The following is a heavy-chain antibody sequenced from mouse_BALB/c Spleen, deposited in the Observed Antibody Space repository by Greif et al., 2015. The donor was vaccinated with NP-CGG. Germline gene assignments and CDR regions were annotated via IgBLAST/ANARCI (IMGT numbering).Heavy chain of an antibody. CDR1: GYTFTSYW. CDR2: IYPGNSDT. V-gene: IGHV1-5*01. D-gene: IGHD5-5*01. J-gene: IGHJ2*01. CDR3: TRSGTTYYQNSYYFDY. Sequence: VQLQQSGTVLARPGASVKMSCKASGYTFTSYWMHWVKQRPGQGLEWIGAIYPGNSDTSYNQKFKGKAKLTAVTSTSTAYMELSSLTNEDSAVYYCTRSGTTYYQNSYYFDYWGQGTTLTVSS.